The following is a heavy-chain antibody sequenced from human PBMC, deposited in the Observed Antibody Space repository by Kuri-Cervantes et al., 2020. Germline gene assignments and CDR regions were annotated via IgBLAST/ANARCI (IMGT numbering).Heavy chain of an antibody. Sequence: GESLKISCAASGFTVSSNYMNWVRQAPGKGLGWVSVIYSGGSTYYADSVKGRFTISRDNSKDTLYLQMNSPRAEDTAVYYCARSGSYYPTIDYWGQGTLVTVSS. J-gene: IGHJ4*02. CDR2: IYSGGST. V-gene: IGHV3-66*02. CDR3: ARSGSYYPTIDY. D-gene: IGHD1-26*01. CDR1: GFTVSSNY.